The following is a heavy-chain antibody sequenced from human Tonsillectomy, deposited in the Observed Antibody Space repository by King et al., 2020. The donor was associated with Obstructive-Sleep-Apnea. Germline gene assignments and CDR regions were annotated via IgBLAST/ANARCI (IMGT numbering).Heavy chain of an antibody. CDR3: ARASGSYYYFDL. Sequence: VQLVESGGGLVKPGGSLRLSCAASGFTLSNFFMNWVRQAPGKGLQWVASISSTTYHADSVKGRFSISRDNAKNSLYLQMDSLRAEDTAVYYCARASGSYYYFDLWGQGTLVTVST. CDR1: GFTLSNFF. V-gene: IGHV3-21*01. D-gene: IGHD1-26*01. CDR2: ISSTT. J-gene: IGHJ4*02.